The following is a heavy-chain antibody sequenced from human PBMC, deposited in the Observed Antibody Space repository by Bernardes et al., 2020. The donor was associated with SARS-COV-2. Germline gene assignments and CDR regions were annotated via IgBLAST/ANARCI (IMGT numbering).Heavy chain of an antibody. J-gene: IGHJ6*02. CDR3: ARDPTTTVTTLGYYYGMDV. V-gene: IGHV1-46*01. CDR2: INPSGGST. D-gene: IGHD4-17*01. CDR1: GYTFTSYY. Sequence: ASVKVSCKASGYTFTSYYMHWVRQAPGQGLEWMGIINPSGGSTSYAQKFQGRVTMTRDTSTSTVYMELSSLRSEDTAVYYCARDPTTTVTTLGYYYGMDVWGQGTTVTVSS.